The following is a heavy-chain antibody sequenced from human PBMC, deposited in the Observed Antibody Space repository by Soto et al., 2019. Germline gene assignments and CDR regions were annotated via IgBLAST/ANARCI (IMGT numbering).Heavy chain of an antibody. V-gene: IGHV1-69*13. D-gene: IGHD3-22*01. CDR1: GGTFSSYA. Sequence: GASVKVSCKASGGTFSSYAISWVRQAPGQGLEWMGGIIPIFGTANYAQKFQGRVTITADESTSTAYMELSSLRSEDTAVYYCASSITSYYDTSGYRHDYWGQGTLVTVSS. CDR3: ASSITSYYDTSGYRHDY. J-gene: IGHJ4*02. CDR2: IIPIFGTA.